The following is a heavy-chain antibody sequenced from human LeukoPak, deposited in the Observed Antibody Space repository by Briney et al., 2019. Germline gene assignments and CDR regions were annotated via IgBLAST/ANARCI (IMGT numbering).Heavy chain of an antibody. Sequence: GASVKVSCKASGYTFTNSDINWVRQATGQGLEWMGWMNPNSGDSGNIQKFQGRVTITRDTSASTAYMELSSLRSEDTAVYYCARLEGYSSSWYKLGAFDIWGQGTMVTVSS. CDR3: ARLEGYSSSWYKLGAFDI. CDR2: MNPNSGDS. CDR1: GYTFTNSD. J-gene: IGHJ3*02. V-gene: IGHV1-8*01. D-gene: IGHD6-13*01.